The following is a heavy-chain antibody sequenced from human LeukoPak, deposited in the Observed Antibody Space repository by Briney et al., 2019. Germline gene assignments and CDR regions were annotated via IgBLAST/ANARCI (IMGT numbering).Heavy chain of an antibody. CDR3: ARGRYGSGSNWFDP. CDR2: ISYDGSNK. CDR1: GFTFSSYA. Sequence: GGSLRLSCAASGFTFSSYAMHWVRQAPGKGLEWVAVISYDGSNKYYADSVKGRFTISRDNSKNTLYLQMNSLRAEDTAVYYCARGRYGSGSNWFDPWGQGTLVTVSS. D-gene: IGHD3-10*01. J-gene: IGHJ5*02. V-gene: IGHV3-30*14.